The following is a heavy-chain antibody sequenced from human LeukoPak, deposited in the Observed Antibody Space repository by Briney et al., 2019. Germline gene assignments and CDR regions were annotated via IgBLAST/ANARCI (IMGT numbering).Heavy chain of an antibody. CDR3: ARHGPYSSSCYADY. J-gene: IGHJ4*02. CDR2: IYPGDSDT. Sequence: GESLKISCKASVFSFTNYWIAWVRQTPEKGLEWMGIIYPGDSDTRYNPSFQGQVTISADKSMSTAYLQWSSLKASDTAMYYCARHGPYSSSCYADYWGQGTLVTVSS. V-gene: IGHV5-51*01. D-gene: IGHD6-13*01. CDR1: VFSFTNYW.